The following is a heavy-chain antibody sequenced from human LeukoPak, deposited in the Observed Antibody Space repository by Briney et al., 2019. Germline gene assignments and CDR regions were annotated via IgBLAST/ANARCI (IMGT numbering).Heavy chain of an antibody. V-gene: IGHV4-4*07. CDR3: AREGDYYDGSGYYTKNFDY. Sequence: SETLSLTCAVYGGSFSGYYWSWIRQPAGKGLEWIGRIYTSGSTNYNPSLKSRVTMSVDTSKNQFSLKLSSVTAADTAVYYCAREGDYYDGSGYYTKNFDYWGQGTLVTVSS. D-gene: IGHD3-22*01. CDR2: IYTSGST. CDR1: GGSFSGYY. J-gene: IGHJ4*02.